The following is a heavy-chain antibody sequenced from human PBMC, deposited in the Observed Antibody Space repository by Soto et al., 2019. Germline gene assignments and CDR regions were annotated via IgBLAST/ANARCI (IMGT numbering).Heavy chain of an antibody. Sequence: EVQLLESGGGSVQPGESLRLSCAASGFSFSSYAMGWVRHVPGKGLEWVSAVSGKSRSTWYADSAKGRSTVSRDKFQNTVHLEIDSSRVEDTAEYYSAMIAPYRGVYRYAFDVWGQGTAVTVAS. V-gene: IGHV3-23*01. CDR3: AMIAPYRGVYRYAFDV. D-gene: IGHD1-26*01. CDR2: VSGKSRST. CDR1: GFSFSSYA. J-gene: IGHJ3*01.